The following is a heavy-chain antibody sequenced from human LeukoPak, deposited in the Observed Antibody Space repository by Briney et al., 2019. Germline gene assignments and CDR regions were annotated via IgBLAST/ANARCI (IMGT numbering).Heavy chain of an antibody. Sequence: SXXXXXVRXAPXKGXXXVSAISGSGGSXXYADSVKGRFTISXXXSXXTLXLQMNRLRAEDTAVYYXXXXXXGTVTDYFDYWGQGTLVTVSS. V-gene: IGHV3-23*01. CDR3: XXXXXGTVTDYFDY. CDR1: SXX. CDR2: ISGSGGSX. J-gene: IGHJ4*02. D-gene: IGHD4-17*01.